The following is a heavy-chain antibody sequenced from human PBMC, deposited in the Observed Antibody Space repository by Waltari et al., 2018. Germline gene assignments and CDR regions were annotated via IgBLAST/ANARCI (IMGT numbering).Heavy chain of an antibody. CDR2: TNPNSGNT. J-gene: IGHJ4*02. Sequence: QVQLVQSGAEVKKPGASVKVSCKASGYTFTSYDINWVRQATGHGLEWMGWTNPNSGNTGYSQKVQGRVTMTRNTSRSTAYMELSSLRSEDTAGYYCARPEKTYYDFWSGSYACYYWGQGTLVTVSS. V-gene: IGHV1-8*01. D-gene: IGHD3-3*01. CDR3: ARPEKTYYDFWSGSYACYY. CDR1: GYTFTSYD.